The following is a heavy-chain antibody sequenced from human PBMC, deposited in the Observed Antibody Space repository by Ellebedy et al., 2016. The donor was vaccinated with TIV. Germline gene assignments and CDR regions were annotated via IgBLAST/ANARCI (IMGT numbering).Heavy chain of an antibody. J-gene: IGHJ6*02. D-gene: IGHD3/OR15-3a*01. CDR3: AKLGFDIWTGSGGMDV. V-gene: IGHV3-23*01. CDR1: GFSFSDHY. Sequence: GGSLRLSCVVSGFSFSDHYMNWIRQTPGKGLEWLSYISGSGGSTYYADSVKGRFTISRDNSMDTVYLQMNSLGVGDTAVYYCAKLGFDIWTGSGGMDVWGQGTTVTVSS. CDR2: ISGSGGST.